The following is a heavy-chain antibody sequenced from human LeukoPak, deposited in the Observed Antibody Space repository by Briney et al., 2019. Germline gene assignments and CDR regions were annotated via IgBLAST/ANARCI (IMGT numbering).Heavy chain of an antibody. CDR3: AEEDSGYGVGGAFDI. J-gene: IGHJ3*02. D-gene: IGHD5-12*01. Sequence: PSETLSLTCTVSGGSISSYYWSWIRQPPGKGLEWIGYIYYSGSTNYNPSLKSRVTISVDTSKNQFSLKLSSVTAADTAVYYCAEEDSGYGVGGAFDIWGQGTMVTVSS. V-gene: IGHV4-59*01. CDR1: GGSISSYY. CDR2: IYYSGST.